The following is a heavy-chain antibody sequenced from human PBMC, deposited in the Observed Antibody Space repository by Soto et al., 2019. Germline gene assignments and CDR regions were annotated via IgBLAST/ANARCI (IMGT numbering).Heavy chain of an antibody. J-gene: IGHJ4*02. CDR1: GFTFSSYS. Sequence: VQLVESGGGLVKPGGSLRLSCAASGFTFSSYSMNWVRQAPGKGLEWVSSISSSSSYIYYADSVKGRFTISRDNANNSLYMQMNSLRAEDTAVYYCARVLIAEAGSADYWGQGTLVTVSS. D-gene: IGHD6-19*01. V-gene: IGHV3-21*01. CDR3: ARVLIAEAGSADY. CDR2: ISSSSSYI.